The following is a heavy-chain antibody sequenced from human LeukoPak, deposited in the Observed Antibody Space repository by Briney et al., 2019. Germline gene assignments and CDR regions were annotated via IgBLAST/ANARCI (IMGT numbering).Heavy chain of an antibody. V-gene: IGHV1-69*05. CDR3: ARGVGATVWFDP. CDR1: GGTFSSYA. D-gene: IGHD1-26*01. Sequence: ASVKVSCKASGGTFSSYAISWVLQAPGHGLEWMGGIIPIFGTANYAQKFQGRVTITTDESTSTAYMELSSLRSEDTAVYYCARGVGATVWFDPWGQGTLVTVSS. J-gene: IGHJ5*02. CDR2: IIPIFGTA.